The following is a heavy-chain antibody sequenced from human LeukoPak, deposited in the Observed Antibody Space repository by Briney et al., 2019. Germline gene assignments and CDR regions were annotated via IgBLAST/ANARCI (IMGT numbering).Heavy chain of an antibody. J-gene: IGHJ2*01. Sequence: GGSLRLSCAASGFTFSSYTMNWVRQPPGKGLEWVSNIGTSSTTIYYADSVKGRFTISRDNAKNSLYLQMNSLRAEDTAVYYCARVGSGINVYWYFDLWGRGTLVTVSS. CDR1: GFTFSSYT. D-gene: IGHD6-25*01. CDR3: ARVGSGINVYWYFDL. CDR2: IGTSSTTI. V-gene: IGHV3-48*04.